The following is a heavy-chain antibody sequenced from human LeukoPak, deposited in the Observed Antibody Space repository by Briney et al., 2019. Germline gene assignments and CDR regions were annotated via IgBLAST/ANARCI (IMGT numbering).Heavy chain of an antibody. V-gene: IGHV3-23*01. CDR3: AKDQHDYGGNSVPGDAFDI. D-gene: IGHD4-23*01. CDR2: ISGSGGST. CDR1: GFTFSSYA. Sequence: GGSLRLSCAASGFTFSSYAMSWVRQAPGKGLEWVSAISGSGGSTYYADSAKGRFTISRDNSKNTLYLQMNSLRAEDTAVYYCAKDQHDYGGNSVPGDAFDIWGQGTMVTVSS. J-gene: IGHJ3*02.